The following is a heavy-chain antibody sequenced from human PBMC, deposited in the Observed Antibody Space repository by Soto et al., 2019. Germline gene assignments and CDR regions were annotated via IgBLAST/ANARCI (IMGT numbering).Heavy chain of an antibody. CDR2: IKQDGSEK. D-gene: IGHD6-19*01. Sequence: GGSLRLSCAASGLTFSAYWMSWVLQAPGKGLEWVANIKQDGSEKYYVDSVKGRFTLSRDNAKNSLQLQMNSLRAEDTAIYFCARVAYGNGWIFDYWGQGTLVTVPS. J-gene: IGHJ4*01. CDR3: ARVAYGNGWIFDY. V-gene: IGHV3-7*01. CDR1: GLTFSAYW.